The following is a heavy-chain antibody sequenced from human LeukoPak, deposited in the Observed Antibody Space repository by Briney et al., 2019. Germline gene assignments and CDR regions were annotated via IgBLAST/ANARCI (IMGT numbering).Heavy chain of an antibody. CDR3: AKHYYDFWSGYSLYYFDY. Sequence: PVGSVKVSCKASGYTFTGYYMHWVRQAPGQGLEWMGWINPNSGGTNYAQKFQGRVTMTRDTSISTAYMELSRLRSDDTAVYYCAKHYYDFWSGYSLYYFDYWGQGTLVTVSS. D-gene: IGHD3-3*01. J-gene: IGHJ4*02. CDR2: INPNSGGT. CDR1: GYTFTGYY. V-gene: IGHV1-2*02.